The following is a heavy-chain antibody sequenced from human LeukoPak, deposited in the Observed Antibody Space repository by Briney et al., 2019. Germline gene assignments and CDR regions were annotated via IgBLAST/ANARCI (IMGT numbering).Heavy chain of an antibody. CDR1: GFTFGSYA. Sequence: GGSLRLSCAASGFTFGSYAMTWVRQAPGKGLEWVSIISGSASSTYYADSVKGRFTISRDNSKNTLYVQMNSLRAEDTAVYYCAKAQYYYGSGHFDYWGQGTLVTVSS. CDR3: AKAQYYYGSGHFDY. D-gene: IGHD3-22*01. CDR2: ISGSASST. V-gene: IGHV3-23*01. J-gene: IGHJ4*02.